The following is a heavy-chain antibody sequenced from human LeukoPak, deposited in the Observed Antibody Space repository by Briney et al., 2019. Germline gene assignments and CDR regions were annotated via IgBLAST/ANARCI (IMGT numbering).Heavy chain of an antibody. D-gene: IGHD2-21*01. CDR2: ISLSGDSI. J-gene: IGHJ4*02. CDR3: AKDDQVIVNFCLES. Sequence: GGSLRLSCAASGFSLSRFAMSWVRQAPGKGLEWVSSISLSGDSIYHADSVKGRFTTSRDNSKSTLYLQMTNLRAEDSAVYFCAKDDQVIVNFCLESWGQGTLVTVSS. CDR1: GFSLSRFA. V-gene: IGHV3-23*01.